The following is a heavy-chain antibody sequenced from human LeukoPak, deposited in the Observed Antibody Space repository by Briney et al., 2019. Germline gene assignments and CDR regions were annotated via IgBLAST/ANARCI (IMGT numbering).Heavy chain of an antibody. CDR1: GFTFRAYA. J-gene: IGHJ4*02. V-gene: IGHV3-30*04. Sequence: GGSLRLSCAASGFTFRAYAMHWVRHAPGQGLEWVAVISYDGSRTYTADSVKGRITISRDNSEDTVYLHMYILRPEDTAVYYCARDAQDYFDSTTSFDYWGQGTLLIVSS. D-gene: IGHD2/OR15-2a*01. CDR3: ARDAQDYFDSTTSFDY. CDR2: ISYDGSRT.